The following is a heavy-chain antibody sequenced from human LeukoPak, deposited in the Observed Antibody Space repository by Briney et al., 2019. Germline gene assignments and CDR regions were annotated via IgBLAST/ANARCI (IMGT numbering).Heavy chain of an antibody. V-gene: IGHV3-23*01. CDR2: SSDSGNT. CDR3: AKAPVTTCRGAYCYPFDY. J-gene: IGHJ4*02. Sequence: GGSLRLSCAASGFTLSSYAMSWVRQAPGKGLEWVTASSDSGNTYHADSVKGRFTISRDSSKNTLFLQMNRLRPEDAAVYYCAKAPVTTCRGAYCYPFDYWGQGTLVTVSS. CDR1: GFTLSSYA. D-gene: IGHD2-21*01.